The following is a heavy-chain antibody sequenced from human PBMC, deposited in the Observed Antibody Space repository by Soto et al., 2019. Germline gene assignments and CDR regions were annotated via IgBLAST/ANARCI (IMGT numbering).Heavy chain of an antibody. Sequence: PGGSLRLSCAASGFSFSVYGMHFVRHAPVKGLEWVAAISYDGRFTYYADSVKGRFTISRENSKNTLFLHMNSLRPEDTALYYCTKDSTTGLLDPWGQGTLVTVSS. CDR2: ISYDGRFT. D-gene: IGHD1-26*01. J-gene: IGHJ5*02. CDR1: GFSFSVYG. V-gene: IGHV3-30*18. CDR3: TKDSTTGLLDP.